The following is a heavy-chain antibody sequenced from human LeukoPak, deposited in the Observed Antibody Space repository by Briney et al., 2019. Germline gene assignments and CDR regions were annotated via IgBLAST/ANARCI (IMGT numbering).Heavy chain of an antibody. J-gene: IGHJ4*02. Sequence: GRSLRLSCAASGFTSSRCPMHWVRQAPGKGLEWVPSIPASGGSTYYADSVKGRFTISRDNSKNSLYLQMNSLRAEDTAVYYCAKESSGGWYFDYWGQGTLVTVSS. CDR1: GFTSSRCP. D-gene: IGHD6-19*01. V-gene: IGHV3-23*01. CDR2: IPASGGST. CDR3: AKESSGGWYFDY.